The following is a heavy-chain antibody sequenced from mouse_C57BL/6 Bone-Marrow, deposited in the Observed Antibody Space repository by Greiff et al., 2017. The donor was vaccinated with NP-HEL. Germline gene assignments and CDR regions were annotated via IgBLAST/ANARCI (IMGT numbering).Heavy chain of an antibody. CDR2: ISSGSSTI. J-gene: IGHJ4*01. V-gene: IGHV5-17*01. D-gene: IGHD2-2*01. Sequence: EVKVEESGGGLVKPGGSLKLSCAASGFTFSDYGMHWVRQAPEKGLEWVAYISSGSSTIYYADTVKGRFTISRDNAKNTLFLQMTSLRSEDTAMYYCAGVTTGYYAMDYWGQGTSVTVSS. CDR1: GFTFSDYG. CDR3: AGVTTGYYAMDY.